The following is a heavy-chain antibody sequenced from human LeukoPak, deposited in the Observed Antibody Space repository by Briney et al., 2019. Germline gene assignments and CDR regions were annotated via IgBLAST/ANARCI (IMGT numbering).Heavy chain of an antibody. CDR3: ARAVAGTHRLDP. CDR1: GFTFSIYD. CDR2: IDTAGGT. V-gene: IGHV3-13*01. D-gene: IGHD6-19*01. Sequence: GRSLRLSCAASGFTFSIYDMHWVRQVTGKGLEWVSGIDTAGGTYYPDSVKGRFTMSRENAKNSLHLQMNSLRAGDTAVYYCARAVAGTHRLDPWGQGTLVTVSS. J-gene: IGHJ5*02.